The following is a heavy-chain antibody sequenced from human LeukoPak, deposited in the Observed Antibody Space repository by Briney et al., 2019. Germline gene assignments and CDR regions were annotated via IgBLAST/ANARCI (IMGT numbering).Heavy chain of an antibody. V-gene: IGHV3-21*04. J-gene: IGHJ6*03. D-gene: IGHD2-8*01. CDR2: ISDNINYI. Sequence: GGSLRLSCAASGFTFSRYSMNWVRQAPGKGLGWVSSISDNINYIYYADSVKGRFTVSRDNAKDSLYLQMNSLRAEDTAVYYCARDGGLSLLRYAYMDVWGKGTTVTVSS. CDR3: ARDGGLSLLRYAYMDV. CDR1: GFTFSRYS.